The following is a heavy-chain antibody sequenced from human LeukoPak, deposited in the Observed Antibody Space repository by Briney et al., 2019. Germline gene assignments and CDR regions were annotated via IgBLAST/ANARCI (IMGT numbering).Heavy chain of an antibody. CDR3: ARSFRYCSSTSCYTDHYYYHGMDV. CDR2: IYYSGST. V-gene: IGHV4-59*01. D-gene: IGHD2-2*02. J-gene: IGHJ6*02. CDR1: GGSISSYY. Sequence: SETLSLTCTVSGGSISSYYWSWIRQPPGKGLEWIGYIYYSGSTNYNPSLKSRVTISVDTSKNQFSLKLSSVTAADTAVYYCARSFRYCSSTSCYTDHYYYHGMDVWGQGTTVTVSS.